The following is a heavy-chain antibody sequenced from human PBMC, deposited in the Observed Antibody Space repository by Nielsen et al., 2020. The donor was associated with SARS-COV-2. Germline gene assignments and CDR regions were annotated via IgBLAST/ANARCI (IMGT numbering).Heavy chain of an antibody. D-gene: IGHD3-22*01. J-gene: IGHJ6*02. CDR1: GFTFSSYA. V-gene: IGHV3-23*01. Sequence: GGSLRLSCAASGFTFSSYAMSWVRQAPGKGLEWVSAISGSGGSTYYADSVKGRFTISRDNSKNTLYLQMNSLRAEDTAVYYCAKYRPRVTMIVVGTDYYYYGMDVWGQGTTVTVSS. CDR2: ISGSGGST. CDR3: AKYRPRVTMIVVGTDYYYYGMDV.